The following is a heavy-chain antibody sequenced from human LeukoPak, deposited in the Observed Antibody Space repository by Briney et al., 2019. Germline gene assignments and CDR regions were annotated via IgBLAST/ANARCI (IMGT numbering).Heavy chain of an antibody. Sequence: SETLSLTCTVSGGSISSRDYYWGWIRQPPGKGLDWIGTVDYSGSTFCNPSLKSRVTISVDTSKNQFSLKLSSVTAADTAVYYCARRSTTGTEDVVYFDYWGQGTLVTVSS. V-gene: IGHV4-39*01. D-gene: IGHD1-1*01. CDR1: GGSISSRDYY. J-gene: IGHJ4*02. CDR3: ARRSTTGTEDVVYFDY. CDR2: VDYSGST.